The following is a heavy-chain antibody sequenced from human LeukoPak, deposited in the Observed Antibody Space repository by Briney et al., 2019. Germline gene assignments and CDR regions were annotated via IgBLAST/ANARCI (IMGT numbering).Heavy chain of an antibody. D-gene: IGHD2-15*01. Sequence: ASVKVSCKASGYTFNSFGISWVRQAPGQRLEWMGWISAYNGNTHHPEKLQGRLTMTTDAPTSTAYMELRSLRSDDTAIYYCARDTVMMVGSYYYGKDVWGQGTTVTVSS. J-gene: IGHJ6*02. V-gene: IGHV1-18*01. CDR2: ISAYNGNT. CDR1: GYTFNSFG. CDR3: ARDTVMMVGSYYYGKDV.